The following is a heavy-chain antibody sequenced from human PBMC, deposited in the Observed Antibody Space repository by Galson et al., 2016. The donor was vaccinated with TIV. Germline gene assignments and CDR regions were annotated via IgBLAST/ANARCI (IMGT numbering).Heavy chain of an antibody. D-gene: IGHD3-10*01. CDR2: IDPSGGST. V-gene: IGHV1-46*03. J-gene: IGHJ4*02. CDR1: GYTFTRYY. Sequence: SVKVSCKASGYTFTRYYMHWMRPAPGQGLEWMGVIDPSGGSTTYAQKFQGRVTMTRDTSTSTVYMELSSLTSEDTAVYYCATYGSGRQASFDFWGQGTLVTVSS. CDR3: ATYGSGRQASFDF.